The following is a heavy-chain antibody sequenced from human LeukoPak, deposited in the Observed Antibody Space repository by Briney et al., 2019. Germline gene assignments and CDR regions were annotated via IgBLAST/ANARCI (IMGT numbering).Heavy chain of an antibody. V-gene: IGHV3-7*01. D-gene: IGHD6-19*01. J-gene: IGHJ3*02. CDR3: ARERNTEQWLVQGAFDI. CDR1: GFTFSSYS. Sequence: GGSLRLSCAASGFTFSSYSMNWVRQAPGKGLEWVANIKQDGSEKYYVDSVKGRFTISRDNAKNSLYLQMNSLRAEDTAVYYCARERNTEQWLVQGAFDIWGQGTMVTVSS. CDR2: IKQDGSEK.